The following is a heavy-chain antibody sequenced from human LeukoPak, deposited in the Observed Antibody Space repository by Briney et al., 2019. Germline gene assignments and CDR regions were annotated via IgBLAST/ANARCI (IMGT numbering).Heavy chain of an antibody. J-gene: IGHJ6*03. CDR3: ARENGGTAPHYYYYYMDV. D-gene: IGHD1-7*01. CDR2: IEYDGSNT. CDR1: GFIFSDFG. V-gene: IGHV3-30*02. Sequence: PGGSLRLSCAASGFIFSDFGMHWVRQAPGKGLEWVAFIEYDGSNTYYADSVKGRSTISRDDSKNTVYLQMNSLRAEDTAVYYCARENGGTAPHYYYYYMDVWGKGTTVTVSS.